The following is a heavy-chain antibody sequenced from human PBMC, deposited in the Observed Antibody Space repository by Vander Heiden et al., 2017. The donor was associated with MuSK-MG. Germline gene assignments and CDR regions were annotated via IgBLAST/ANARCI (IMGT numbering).Heavy chain of an antibody. D-gene: IGHD3-22*01. CDR2: ISSSGSTI. Sequence: EGQLVESGGGLVQPGGSLRLSLAASGFTLSSYEMNWVRQAPGKGLEWVSYISSSGSTIYYADSVKGRFTIYRENAQNSLYLQVNSLGAEDTAGYYCARDNYYYDSSGYYYNYFDYWGQGTLVTVSS. CDR3: ARDNYYYDSSGYYYNYFDY. V-gene: IGHV3-48*03. CDR1: GFTLSSYE. J-gene: IGHJ4*02.